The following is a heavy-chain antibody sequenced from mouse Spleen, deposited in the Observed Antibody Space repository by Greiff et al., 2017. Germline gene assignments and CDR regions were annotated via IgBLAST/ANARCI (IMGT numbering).Heavy chain of an antibody. D-gene: IGHD2-1*01. CDR2: INPSNGGT. Sequence: VKLQQPGTELVKPGASVKLSCKASGYTFTSYWMHWVKQRPGQGLEWIGNINPSNGGTNYNEKFKSKATLTVDKSSSTAYMQLSSLTSEDSAVYYCARSHYGNYGWYFDVWGAGTTVTVSS. CDR1: GYTFTSYW. CDR3: ARSHYGNYGWYFDV. J-gene: IGHJ1*01. V-gene: IGHV1-53*01.